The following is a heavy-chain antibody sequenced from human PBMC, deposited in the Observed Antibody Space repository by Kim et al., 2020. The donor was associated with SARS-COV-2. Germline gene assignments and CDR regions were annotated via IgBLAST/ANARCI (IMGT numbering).Heavy chain of an antibody. D-gene: IGHD6-13*01. J-gene: IGHJ4*02. Sequence: SETLSLTCTVSGGSISSYYWSWIRQPPGKGLEWIGYIYYSGSTNYNPSLKSRVTISVDTSKNQFSLKLSSVTAADTAVYYCATDPRGSSWPIDYWGQGTLVTVSS. V-gene: IGHV4-59*01. CDR1: GGSISSYY. CDR2: IYYSGST. CDR3: ATDPRGSSWPIDY.